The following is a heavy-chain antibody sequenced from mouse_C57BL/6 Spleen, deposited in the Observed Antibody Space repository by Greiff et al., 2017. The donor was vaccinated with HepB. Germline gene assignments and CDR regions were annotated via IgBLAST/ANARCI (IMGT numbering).Heavy chain of an antibody. J-gene: IGHJ1*03. CDR2: INPDSSTI. CDR3: ARPQLGYWYFDV. V-gene: IGHV4-1*01. Sequence: AASGVDFSRYWMSWVRRAPGKGLEWIGEINPDSSTINYAPSLKDKFIISRDNAKNTLYLQMSKVRSEDTALYYCARPQLGYWYFDVWGTGTTVTVSS. CDR1: GVDFSRYW. D-gene: IGHD4-1*02.